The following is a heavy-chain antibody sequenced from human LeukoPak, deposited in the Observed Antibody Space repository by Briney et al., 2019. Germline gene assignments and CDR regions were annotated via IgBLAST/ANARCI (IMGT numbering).Heavy chain of an antibody. CDR3: ARGQTVPGAKYYFDF. V-gene: IGHV3-49*04. J-gene: IGHJ4*02. Sequence: GGSLTLSCLTSGFTFRDYGLGWVRQAPGMGLEWVSFTRSKIYGGAPEYAASVRGRFSVSRDDSESVAYLQMNNLKSEDTGVYYCARGQTVPGAKYYFDFWSPGTLVTVSS. D-gene: IGHD2/OR15-2a*01. CDR1: GFTFRDYG. CDR2: TRSKIYGGAP.